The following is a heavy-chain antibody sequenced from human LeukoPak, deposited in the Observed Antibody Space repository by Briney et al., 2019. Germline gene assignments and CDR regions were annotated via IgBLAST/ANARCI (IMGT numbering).Heavy chain of an antibody. D-gene: IGHD3-10*01. CDR2: ISGPGSST. V-gene: IGHV3-23*01. CDR3: TGNYYGSGSYADFDY. CDR1: GFTFSNYA. Sequence: QPGGSLRLSCAASGFTFSNYAMSWVRQAPGKGLEWVSTISGPGSSTYSADSVKGRFTISRDDSKNTAYLQMDSLKTEDTAVYYCTGNYYGSGSYADFDYWGQGTLVTVSS. J-gene: IGHJ4*02.